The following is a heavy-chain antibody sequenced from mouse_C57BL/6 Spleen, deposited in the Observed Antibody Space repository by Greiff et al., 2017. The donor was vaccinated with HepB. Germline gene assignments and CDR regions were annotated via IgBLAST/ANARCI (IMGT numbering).Heavy chain of an antibody. J-gene: IGHJ3*01. CDR1: GYTFTDYY. V-gene: IGHV1-26*01. D-gene: IGHD2-4*01. CDR3: ARGGVYYDYDVEFAY. Sequence: EVQLQQSGSELVKPGASVKISCKASGYTFTDYYMNWVKQSHGKSLEWIGDINPNNGGTSYNQKFKGKATLTVDKSSSTAYMELRSLTSEDSAVYYCARGGVYYDYDVEFAYWGQGTLVTVSA. CDR2: INPNNGGT.